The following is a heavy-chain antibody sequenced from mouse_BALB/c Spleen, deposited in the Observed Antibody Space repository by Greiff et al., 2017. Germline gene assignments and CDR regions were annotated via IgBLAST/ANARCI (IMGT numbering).Heavy chain of an antibody. D-gene: IGHD6-1*01. CDR1: GYSITSDYA. Sequence: EVQGVESGPGLVKPSQSLSLTCTVTGYSITSDYAWNWIRQFPGNKLEWMGYISYSGSTSYNPSLKSRVSITRDTSKNQFFLQLNSVTTEDTATYYCARREQHEGWYFDVWGAGTTVTVSS. J-gene: IGHJ1*01. V-gene: IGHV3-2*02. CDR3: ARREQHEGWYFDV. CDR2: ISYSGST.